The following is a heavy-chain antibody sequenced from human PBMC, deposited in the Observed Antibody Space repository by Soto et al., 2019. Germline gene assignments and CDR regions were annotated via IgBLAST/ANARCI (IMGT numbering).Heavy chain of an antibody. J-gene: IGHJ4*02. Sequence: GGSLRLSCATSGFFFNTYAVHWVRQAPGKGLEWVAVISNDETKKYFADSVKGRVSISRDSSKNTVYLQMDSLRAEDTAVYYCARSIAVAGLDYWGPGTLVSVSS. CDR2: ISNDETKK. CDR3: ARSIAVAGLDY. V-gene: IGHV3-30-3*01. D-gene: IGHD6-19*01. CDR1: GFFFNTYA.